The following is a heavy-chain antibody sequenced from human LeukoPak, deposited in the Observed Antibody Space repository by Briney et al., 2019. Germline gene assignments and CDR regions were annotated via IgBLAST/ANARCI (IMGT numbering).Heavy chain of an antibody. D-gene: IGHD3-10*01. CDR3: ARGYITMVRAPTFYYGMDV. V-gene: IGHV4-34*01. CDR2: INHSGST. Sequence: SETLSLTCAIYGGSFSGYYWSWIRQPPGKGLEWIGEINHSGSTNYNPSLKSRVTISVDTSKNQFSLKLSSATAADTAVYYCARGYITMVRAPTFYYGMDVWGQGTTVTVSS. CDR1: GGSFSGYY. J-gene: IGHJ6*02.